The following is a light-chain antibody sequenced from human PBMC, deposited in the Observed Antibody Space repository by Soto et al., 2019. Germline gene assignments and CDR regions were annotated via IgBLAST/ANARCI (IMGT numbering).Light chain of an antibody. CDR3: QQYGNSPIT. Sequence: EVVLTQSPGTPSLSRGERATLPCRASERIYSAYLGWYQQKPGQAPRLLIYGTSSRATGIPDRFSGSGSGTDFTLTISRLEPEDFAVYYCQQYGNSPITFGQGTRLEIK. J-gene: IGKJ5*01. CDR2: GTS. CDR1: ERIYSAY. V-gene: IGKV3-20*01.